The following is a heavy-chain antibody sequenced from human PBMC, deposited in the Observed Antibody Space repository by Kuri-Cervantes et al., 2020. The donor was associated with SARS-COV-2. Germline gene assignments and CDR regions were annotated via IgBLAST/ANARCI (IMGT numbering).Heavy chain of an antibody. CDR3: ARPHGGNTGARGVDV. Sequence: SETLSLTCTVSGGSVSSGSYYWSWIRQPPGKGLEWIGYIYYSGSTNYNPSLKSRVTISVDTSKNQFSLKLSSVTAADTAVYYCARPHGGNTGARGVDVWGQGTTVTVS. V-gene: IGHV4-61*01. J-gene: IGHJ6*02. CDR2: IYYSGST. CDR1: GGSVSSGSYY. D-gene: IGHD3-16*01.